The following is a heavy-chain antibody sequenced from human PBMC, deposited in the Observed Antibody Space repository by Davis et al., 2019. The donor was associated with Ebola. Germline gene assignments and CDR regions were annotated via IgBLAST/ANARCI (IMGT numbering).Heavy chain of an antibody. D-gene: IGHD6-13*01. CDR1: GFTFSSYA. J-gene: IGHJ4*02. V-gene: IGHV3-30*04. CDR3: ARVCSTQLVLSPVDY. Sequence: PGGSLRLSCAASGFTFSSYAMHWVRQAPGKGLEWVAVISYDGSNKYYADSVKGRFTISRDNSKNTLYLQMNSLRAEDTAVYYCARVCSTQLVLSPVDYWGQGTLVTVSS. CDR2: ISYDGSNK.